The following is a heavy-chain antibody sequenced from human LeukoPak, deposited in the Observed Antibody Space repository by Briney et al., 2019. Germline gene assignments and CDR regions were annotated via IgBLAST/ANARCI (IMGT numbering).Heavy chain of an antibody. D-gene: IGHD3-10*01. V-gene: IGHV4-34*01. CDR1: GGSFSGYY. CDR3: ARHRQSKYYYGSGNWFDP. Sequence: SETLSLTCAVYGGSFSGYYWSWIRQPPGKGLEWIGEIKHSGSTNYNPSLKSRVTISVDTSKNQFSLKLSSVTAADTAVYYCARHRQSKYYYGSGNWFDPWGQGTLVTVSS. J-gene: IGHJ5*02. CDR2: IKHSGST.